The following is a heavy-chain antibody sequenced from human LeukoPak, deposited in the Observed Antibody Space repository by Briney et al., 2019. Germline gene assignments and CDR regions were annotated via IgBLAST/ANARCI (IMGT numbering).Heavy chain of an antibody. J-gene: IGHJ4*02. CDR3: ATLHRFCSGGSCYSGYGSVDH. D-gene: IGHD2-15*01. V-gene: IGHV1-2*06. CDR2: LNPNSGGT. CDR1: GYTFTGYY. Sequence: ASVKVSCKASGYTFTGYYMHWVRQAPGQGLEWMGRLNPNSGGTNYAQKFQGRVAMTRDTSISTAYLELSRLTSDDTALYYCATLHRFCSGGSCYSGYGSVDHWGQGTLVTVSS.